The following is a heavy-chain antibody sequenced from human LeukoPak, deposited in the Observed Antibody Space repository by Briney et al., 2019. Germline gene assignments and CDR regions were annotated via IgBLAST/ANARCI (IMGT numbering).Heavy chain of an antibody. CDR1: GFTFSIYG. V-gene: IGHV3-30*03. J-gene: IGHJ4*02. Sequence: PGGSLRLSCAASGFTFSIYGMHWVRQAPGKGLEWVAIMSFDGTIKYYADSVKGRFTISRDNSKNTLYLQMNSLRPEDTALYYCASTRWLQLSYWGQGTLVTVSS. CDR2: MSFDGTIK. CDR3: ASTRWLQLSY. D-gene: IGHD5-24*01.